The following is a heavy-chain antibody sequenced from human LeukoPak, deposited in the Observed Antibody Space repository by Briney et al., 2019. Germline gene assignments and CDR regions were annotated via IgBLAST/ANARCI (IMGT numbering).Heavy chain of an antibody. D-gene: IGHD5-18*01. V-gene: IGHV3-23*01. J-gene: IGHJ4*02. CDR2: ISGSGGST. CDR3: GRDRVGGRGYSLDY. Sequence: GGSLRLSCAASGXAFSSYVVTWVRQAPGKGLEWVSGISGSGGSTYDADSVKGRFTVSRDYAKNSLYLQMNNLRAEDTALYYCGRDRVGGRGYSLDYLGQGTLVTVSS. CDR1: GXAFSSYV.